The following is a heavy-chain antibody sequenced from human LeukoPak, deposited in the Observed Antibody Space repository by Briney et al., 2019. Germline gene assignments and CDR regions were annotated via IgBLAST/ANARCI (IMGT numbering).Heavy chain of an antibody. D-gene: IGHD4-11*01. J-gene: IGHJ6*03. CDR1: GGSISSSSYY. V-gene: IGHV4-39*01. CDR2: IYYSGST. Sequence: SETLSLTCTVSGGSISSSSYYWGWIRQPPGKGLEWIGSIYYSGSTYYNPSLKSRVTISVDTSKNQFSLKLSSVTAADTAVYYCATTVTSDDYFYYMDVWGNGTTVTVSS. CDR3: ATTVTSDDYFYYMDV.